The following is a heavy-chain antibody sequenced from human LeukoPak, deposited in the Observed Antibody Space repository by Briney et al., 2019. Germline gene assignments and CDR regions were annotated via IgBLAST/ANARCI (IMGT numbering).Heavy chain of an antibody. CDR2: IYSGTT. D-gene: IGHD4/OR15-4a*01. CDR1: GFTFSSNS. J-gene: IGHJ4*02. Sequence: GGSLRLSCTVSGFTFSSNSMSWVRQAPGQGLEWVSFIYSGTTHYSDSVKGRFTISRDNSKNTLYLQMNSLRAEDTAVYYCARRAGAYSLPYDYWGQGTLVTVPS. CDR3: ARRAGAYSLPYDY. V-gene: IGHV3-53*01.